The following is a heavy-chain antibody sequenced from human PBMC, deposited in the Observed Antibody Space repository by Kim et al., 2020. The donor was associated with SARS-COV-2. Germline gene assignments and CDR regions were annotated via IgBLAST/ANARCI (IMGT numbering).Heavy chain of an antibody. CDR3: ARERIVGSTGGAFDI. D-gene: IGHD1-26*01. V-gene: IGHV4-59*01. Sequence: NPSLKGRVTLSVDTSKNQFSLKLSPVTAADTAVYYCARERIVGSTGGAFDIWGQGTMVTVSS. J-gene: IGHJ3*02.